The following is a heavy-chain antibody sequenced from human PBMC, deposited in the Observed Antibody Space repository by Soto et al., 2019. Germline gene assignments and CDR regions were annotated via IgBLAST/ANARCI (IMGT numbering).Heavy chain of an antibody. D-gene: IGHD3-10*01. CDR2: MNPGSGNT. CDR3: ARMASSGSLHWFDP. V-gene: IGHV1-8*01. CDR1: GYTFTNYD. J-gene: IGHJ5*02. Sequence: ASVKVSCKASGYTFTNYDISWVRQATGQGLEWMGWMNPGSGNTGYAHKFQGRVTMTRNLSISTAYMELSRLASDDTAIYYCARMASSGSLHWFDPWGQGTLVTVSS.